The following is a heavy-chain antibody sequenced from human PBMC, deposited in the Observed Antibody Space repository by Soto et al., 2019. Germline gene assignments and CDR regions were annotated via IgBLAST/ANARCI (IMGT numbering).Heavy chain of an antibody. V-gene: IGHV4-31*03. CDR2: ISNSGRT. CDR1: GGSVRRGNYY. J-gene: IGHJ4*02. Sequence: QVQLQESGPGLVKPSQTLSLTSTVSGGSVRRGNYYWSWIRQFPGKGLEWIGYISNSGRTHYNPSLMSRITILVDTSKNQFFLEWRSVTAAATALYYCARADYATGRYYPDYLGQGTLVTVSS. D-gene: IGHD3-10*01. CDR3: ARADYATGRYYPDY.